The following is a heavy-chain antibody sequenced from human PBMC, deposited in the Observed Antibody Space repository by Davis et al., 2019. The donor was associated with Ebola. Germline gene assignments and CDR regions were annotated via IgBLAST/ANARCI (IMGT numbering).Heavy chain of an antibody. CDR2: IYYSGTT. V-gene: IGHV4-31*03. D-gene: IGHD3-16*01. J-gene: IGHJ3*02. Sequence: SETLSLTCSVAGGSISSGGYYWNWIRQHPGEGLEWIGIIYYSGTTHYNPSLKIRVIIYRATSKNQFSLKLSSVTAADTAAYYCAREAGGGAFDIWGQGTMITVSS. CDR1: GGSISSGGYY. CDR3: AREAGGGAFDI.